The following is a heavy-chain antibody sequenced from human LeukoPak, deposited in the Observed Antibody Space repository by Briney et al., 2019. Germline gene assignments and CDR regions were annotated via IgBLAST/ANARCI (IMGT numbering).Heavy chain of an antibody. D-gene: IGHD6-19*01. CDR1: GYTFTGYY. V-gene: IGHV1-2*02. J-gene: IGHJ5*02. CDR2: INPNSGGT. Sequence: ASVKVSCKASGYTFTGYYMHWVRQAPGHGLEWMGWINPNSGGTNYAQKFQGRVTLTRDTSISTAFMELSRLRSDDTAVYYCARGPDEWLVLPLTWFDPWGQGTLVTVSS. CDR3: ARGPDEWLVLPLTWFDP.